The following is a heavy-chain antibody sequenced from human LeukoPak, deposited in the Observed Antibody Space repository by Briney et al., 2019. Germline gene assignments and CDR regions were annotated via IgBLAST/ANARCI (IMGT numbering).Heavy chain of an antibody. D-gene: IGHD3-3*01. CDR2: ISGSGGST. Sequence: GGSLRLSCAASGFTFNNYAMSWVRQAPGKGLEWVSAISGSGGSTYYADSVKGRFTISRDNAKNSLYLQMNSLRAEDTAVYYCARPRAIFGVVYDYWGQGTLVTVSS. V-gene: IGHV3-23*01. CDR3: ARPRAIFGVVYDY. J-gene: IGHJ4*02. CDR1: GFTFNNYA.